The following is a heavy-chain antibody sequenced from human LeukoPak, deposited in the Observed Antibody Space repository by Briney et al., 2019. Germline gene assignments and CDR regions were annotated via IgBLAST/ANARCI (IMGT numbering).Heavy chain of an antibody. CDR1: GFTVSSNY. CDR3: AIDPNWGIHY. Sequence: SGGSLRFSCAASGFTVSSNYMSWVRQAPGKGLEWVSVIYSGGSTYYADSVKGRFTISRDNAKNTLYLQMNSLRVEDTAVYYCAIDPNWGIHYWGQGVLVTVSS. V-gene: IGHV3-53*01. D-gene: IGHD7-27*01. J-gene: IGHJ4*02. CDR2: IYSGGST.